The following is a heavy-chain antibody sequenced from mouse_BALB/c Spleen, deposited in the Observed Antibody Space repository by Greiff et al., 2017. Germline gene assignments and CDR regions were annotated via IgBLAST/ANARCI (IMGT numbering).Heavy chain of an antibody. J-gene: IGHJ2*01. V-gene: IGHV4-1*02. CDR1: GFDFSRYW. Sequence: EVQLVESGGGLVQPGGSLKLSCAASGFDFSRYWMSWVRQAPGKGLEWIGEINPDSSTINYTPSLKDKFIISRDNAKNTLYLQMSKVRSEDTALYYCARPILYDYQYYFDYWGQGTTLTVSS. CDR3: ARPILYDYQYYFDY. CDR2: INPDSSTI. D-gene: IGHD2-4*01.